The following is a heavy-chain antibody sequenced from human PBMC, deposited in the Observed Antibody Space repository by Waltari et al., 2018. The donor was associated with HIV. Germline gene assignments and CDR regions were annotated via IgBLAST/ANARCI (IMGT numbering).Heavy chain of an antibody. D-gene: IGHD3-22*01. Sequence: QLQLQQWGAGLLKPSETLSLTCAVYGGSFSGYYWSRIRQPPGKGLEWIWENKHSGNNNYNPALKSRVTISVDTAKNQFSLKLGSVAAADTAVYYCARGFITSPFDYWGQGTLVTVSS. J-gene: IGHJ4*02. V-gene: IGHV4-34*01. CDR1: GGSFSGYY. CDR3: ARGFITSPFDY. CDR2: NKHSGNN.